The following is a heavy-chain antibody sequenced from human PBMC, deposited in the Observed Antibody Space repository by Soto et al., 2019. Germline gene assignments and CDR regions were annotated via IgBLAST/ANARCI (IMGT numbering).Heavy chain of an antibody. CDR2: VYYSGST. J-gene: IGHJ4*02. D-gene: IGHD6-13*01. Sequence: PSETLSLTCSVSSGSISSYYWSWIRQPPGKGLEWIGYVYYSGSTNYNPSLKSRVTISIDTSKNQFSLRLSSVTAADTAVYYCARGFGSSWYYFDYWGPGTLVTVSS. CDR1: SGSISSYY. CDR3: ARGFGSSWYYFDY. V-gene: IGHV4-59*01.